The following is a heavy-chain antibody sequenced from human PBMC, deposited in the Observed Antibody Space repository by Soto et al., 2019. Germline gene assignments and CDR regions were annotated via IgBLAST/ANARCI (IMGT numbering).Heavy chain of an antibody. CDR2: IYYSGST. V-gene: IGHV4-39*01. CDR1: GGSISSSSYY. D-gene: IGHD5-18*01. CDR3: ARANNVDTGWFDP. Sequence: SETLSLTCTVSGGSISSSSYYWGWIRQPPGKGLEWIGSIYYSGSTYYNPSLKSRVTISVDTSKNQFSLKLSSVTAADTAVYYCARANNVDTGWFDPWGQGTLVTVYS. J-gene: IGHJ5*02.